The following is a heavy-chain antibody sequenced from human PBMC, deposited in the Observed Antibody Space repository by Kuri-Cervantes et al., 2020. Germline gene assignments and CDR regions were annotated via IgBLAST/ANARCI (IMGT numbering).Heavy chain of an antibody. CDR1: GGSISSSNW. CDR3: ARDATNYDYVWGSYRTYGMDV. Sequence: GSLRLSCAVSGGSISSSNWWSWVRQPPGKGLEWIGYIYHSGSTYYNPSLKSRVTISVDRSKNQFSLKLSSVTATDTAVYYCARDATNYDYVWGSYRTYGMDVWGQGTTVTVSS. D-gene: IGHD3-16*02. V-gene: IGHV4-4*02. CDR2: IYHSGST. J-gene: IGHJ6*02.